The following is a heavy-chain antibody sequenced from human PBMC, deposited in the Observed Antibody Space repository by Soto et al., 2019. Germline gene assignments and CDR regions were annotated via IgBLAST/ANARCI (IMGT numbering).Heavy chain of an antibody. J-gene: IGHJ6*02. CDR1: GVIVSSNY. CDR3: ARHNTISGYYYGMDV. V-gene: IGHV3-53*01. D-gene: IGHD3-3*01. Sequence: PGGSLGLSCVASGVIVSSNYMSWVRQGPGKGLEWVSIFYSGSTTYYAESVKGRFTISRDHSKNTLYLQMNSLRVEDTAVYYCARHNTISGYYYGMDVWGQGTTVTVSS. CDR2: FYSGSTT.